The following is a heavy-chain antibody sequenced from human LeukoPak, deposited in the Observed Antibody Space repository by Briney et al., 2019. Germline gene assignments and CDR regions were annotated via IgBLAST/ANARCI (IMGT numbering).Heavy chain of an antibody. CDR3: ARAHPSSGWFFDY. CDR2: INSDGSST. D-gene: IGHD6-19*01. CDR1: GFTFSSYW. Sequence: PGGSLRLSCAASGFTFSSYWMHWVRQAPGKGLVWVSRINSDGSSTSYADSVKGRFTISRDNAKNTLYLQMNSLRAEDTAVYYCARAHPSSGWFFDYWGQGTLVTVSS. J-gene: IGHJ4*02. V-gene: IGHV3-74*01.